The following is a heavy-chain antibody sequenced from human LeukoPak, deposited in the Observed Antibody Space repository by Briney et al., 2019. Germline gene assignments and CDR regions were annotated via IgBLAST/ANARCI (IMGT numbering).Heavy chain of an antibody. J-gene: IGHJ4*02. CDR3: TRRGYSSGWYEDY. CDR1: GFTFSGSA. Sequence: QPGGSLRLSCAAPGFTFSGSAMHWVRQASGQGLEWVGRIRSKANSYATAYAASVKGRFTISRDDSKNTAYLQMNSLKTEDTAVYYCTRRGYSSGWYEDYWGQGTLVTVSS. CDR2: IRSKANSYAT. D-gene: IGHD6-19*01. V-gene: IGHV3-73*01.